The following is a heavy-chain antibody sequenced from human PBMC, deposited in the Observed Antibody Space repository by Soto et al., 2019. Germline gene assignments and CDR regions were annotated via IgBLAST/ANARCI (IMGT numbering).Heavy chain of an antibody. V-gene: IGHV4-61*01. Sequence: SETLSLTCTVSGGSVSSGSYYWSWIRQPPGKGLEWIGYIYYSGSTNYNPSLKSRVTISVDTSKNQFSLKLSSVTAADTAVYYCARDGWDSSGYYYDYWGQGTLVTVS. CDR1: GGSVSSGSYY. CDR2: IYYSGST. D-gene: IGHD3-22*01. CDR3: ARDGWDSSGYYYDY. J-gene: IGHJ4*02.